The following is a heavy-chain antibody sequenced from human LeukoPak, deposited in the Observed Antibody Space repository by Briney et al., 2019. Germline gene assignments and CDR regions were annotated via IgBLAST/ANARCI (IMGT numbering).Heavy chain of an antibody. CDR1: GGSISSYS. Sequence: SETLSLTCAVSGGSISSYSWGWIRQPPGKGLEWIGCINYSGNTYSNPSLKSRITISVDTPKNQFSLKLSSVTAADTAVYYCARQPYNSGWYGYWGQGTLVTVSS. D-gene: IGHD6-19*01. CDR2: INYSGNT. CDR3: ARQPYNSGWYGY. V-gene: IGHV4-39*01. J-gene: IGHJ4*02.